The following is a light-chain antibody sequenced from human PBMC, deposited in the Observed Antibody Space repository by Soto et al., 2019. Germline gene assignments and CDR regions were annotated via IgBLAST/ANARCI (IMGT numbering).Light chain of an antibody. V-gene: IGKV3-20*01. CDR1: HSVTSD. J-gene: IGKJ1*01. CDR2: GAS. Sequence: EVELTQSPGTLSLSPGERATLSCRASHSVTSDLAWYQQKPGQAPRLLIYGASNRATGIPDRFSGSGSGIDFTLTIRRLEPEDFAVYYCQHYGNSRTFGQGTKVEIK. CDR3: QHYGNSRT.